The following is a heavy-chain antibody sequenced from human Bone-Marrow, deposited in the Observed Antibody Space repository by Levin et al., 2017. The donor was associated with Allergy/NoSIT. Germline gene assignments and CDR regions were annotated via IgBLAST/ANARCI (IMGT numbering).Heavy chain of an antibody. Sequence: GGSLRLSCAASGFTFSQAWMSWVRQAPAKGLEWVGHIKSKKDGETTDYAAPVKGRFTISRDDSKNTLYLQMNSLKTEDTAVYYWITDQAYYFGAGARADYWGQGTLVTVSP. J-gene: IGHJ4*02. V-gene: IGHV3-15*01. D-gene: IGHD3-10*01. CDR1: GFTFSQAW. CDR3: ITDQAYYFGAGARADY. CDR2: IKSKKDGETT.